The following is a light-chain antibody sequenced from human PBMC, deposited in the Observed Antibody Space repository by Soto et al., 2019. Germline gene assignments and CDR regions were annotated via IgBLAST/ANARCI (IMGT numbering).Light chain of an antibody. J-gene: IGKJ2*01. V-gene: IGKV3-20*01. CDR2: GAS. CDR1: QSVDRSY. CDR3: QPYGFSSYT. Sequence: IVLTQSPATLSLSPGDRATLSCRASQSVDRSYLAWFQQKPGQAPRLLIHGASTWATGIPGRFSGSGSGTAFALTISRLETEDFAVYFCQPYGFSSYTFGQGTKLEIK.